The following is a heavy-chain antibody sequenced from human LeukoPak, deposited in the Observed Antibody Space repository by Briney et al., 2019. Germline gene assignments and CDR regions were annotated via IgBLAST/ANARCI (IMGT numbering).Heavy chain of an antibody. V-gene: IGHV3-23*01. D-gene: IGHD6-19*01. CDR3: AGEGTQWLEYYFDY. Sequence: PGGSLRLSCAASGFTFTSFAMSWVRQIPGKGLEWVSTISGSGGSTYYADSVKGRFTISRDNAKNTLYLQMNSLRAEDTAVYYCAGEGTQWLEYYFDYWGQGTLVTVSS. CDR2: ISGSGGST. J-gene: IGHJ4*02. CDR1: GFTFTSFA.